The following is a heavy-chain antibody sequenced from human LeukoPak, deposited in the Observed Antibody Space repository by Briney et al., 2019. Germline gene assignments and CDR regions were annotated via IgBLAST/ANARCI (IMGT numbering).Heavy chain of an antibody. CDR3: ARGNYYDSSGYFYY. CDR1: GFTVSSNY. CDR2: IYSGGST. Sequence: GGSLRLSCAASGFTVSSNYMSWVRQAPGKGLEWVSVIYSGGSTYYADSVKGRFTISRDNSKNTLYLQMNSLRAEDTAVYYCARGNYYDSSGYFYYWGQGTLVTVSS. V-gene: IGHV3-66*01. J-gene: IGHJ4*02. D-gene: IGHD3-22*01.